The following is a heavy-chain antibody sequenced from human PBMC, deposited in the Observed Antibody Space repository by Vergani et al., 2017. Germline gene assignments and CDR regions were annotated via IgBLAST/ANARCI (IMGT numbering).Heavy chain of an antibody. V-gene: IGHV3-48*01. CDR2: ISSSSSTI. CDR1: GFTFSSSS. Sequence: EVQLVESGGGLVQPGGSLRLSCAASGFTFSSSSMNWVRQAPGKGLEWVSYISSSSSTIYYADSVKGRFTISRDNAKNSLYLQMNSLRAEDTAVYYCARERSIAAAGSAFDIWGQGTMVTVSS. J-gene: IGHJ3*02. CDR3: ARERSIAAAGSAFDI. D-gene: IGHD6-13*01.